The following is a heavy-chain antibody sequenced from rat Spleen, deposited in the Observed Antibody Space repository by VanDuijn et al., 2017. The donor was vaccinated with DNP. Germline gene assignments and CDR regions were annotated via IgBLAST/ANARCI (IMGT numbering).Heavy chain of an antibody. V-gene: IGHV5-17*01. CDR1: GFTFSDYA. D-gene: IGHD1-4*01. Sequence: EVQLVESDGGLVQPGRSLKLSCAASGFTFSDYAMAWVRQAPKTGLEWVATIIYDGSRTYYRDSVKGRFNISRDNAKSTLYLQMDSLRSEDTATYYCAGRPPPTRGPFDYWGQGVTVTVSS. CDR3: AGRPPPTRGPFDY. CDR2: IIYDGSRT. J-gene: IGHJ2*01.